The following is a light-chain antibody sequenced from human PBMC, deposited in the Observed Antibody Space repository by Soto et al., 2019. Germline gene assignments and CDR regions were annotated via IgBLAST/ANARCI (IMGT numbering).Light chain of an antibody. Sequence: QSALTQPASVSGSPGQSIAISCTGSSSDVGGYNYVSWYQQHSGKAPKLIIYDVTKRPSGVSERFSGSKSGDTASLTISGLQAEDEADYYCSSYTSRTTVIFGGGTKLTVL. J-gene: IGLJ2*01. CDR2: DVT. CDR1: SSDVGGYNY. V-gene: IGLV2-14*01. CDR3: SSYTSRTTVI.